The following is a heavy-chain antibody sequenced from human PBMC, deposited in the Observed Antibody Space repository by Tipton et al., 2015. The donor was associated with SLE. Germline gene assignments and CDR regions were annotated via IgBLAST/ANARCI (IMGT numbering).Heavy chain of an antibody. CDR2: IHYSGSS. V-gene: IGHV4-59*11. J-gene: IGHJ6*02. Sequence: TLSLTCTVSGGSISGHYWTWNRQPPGKGLEYLGYIHYSGSSDYNPSLKSRVTISLDTSKNHFSLKVTSVTAADTAVYYCAGLGPLANVGGSTYYHPLDVWGQGTTVTVSS. D-gene: IGHD3-22*01. CDR3: AGLGPLANVGGSTYYHPLDV. CDR1: GGSISGHY.